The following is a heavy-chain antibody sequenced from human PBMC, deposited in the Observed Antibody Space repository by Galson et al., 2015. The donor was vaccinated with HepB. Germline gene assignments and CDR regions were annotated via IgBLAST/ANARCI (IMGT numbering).Heavy chain of an antibody. CDR2: ITNGGGGRI. J-gene: IGHJ2*01. V-gene: IGHV3-23*01. D-gene: IGHD3-10*01. CDR3: AKYRGVATPNWCFDL. CDR1: GFTFSGYA. Sequence: SLRLSCAASGFTFSGYAMSWVRQAPGKGLEWVSTITNGGGGRIYYADSVKGRFTISRDNSKNTLYLQMNSLRAEDTALYYCAKYRGVATPNWCFDLWGRGTLVTVSS.